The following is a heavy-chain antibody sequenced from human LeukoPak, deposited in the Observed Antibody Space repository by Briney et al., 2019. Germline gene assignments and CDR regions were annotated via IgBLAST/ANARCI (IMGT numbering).Heavy chain of an antibody. V-gene: IGHV4-4*07. Sequence: SETLSLTCTVSGGSISGYYWSWIRQPAGKGLEWIGRINTSGSTNYNPSLKSRVTMSVDTSKNQFSLKLSSVTAADMAVYYCARHVIASSRPAWFDPWGQGTLVTVSS. CDR1: GGSISGYY. J-gene: IGHJ5*02. CDR3: ARHVIASSRPAWFDP. D-gene: IGHD2/OR15-2a*01. CDR2: INTSGST.